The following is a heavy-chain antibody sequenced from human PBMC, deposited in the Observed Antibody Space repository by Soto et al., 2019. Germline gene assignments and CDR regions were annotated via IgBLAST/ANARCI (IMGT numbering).Heavy chain of an antibody. J-gene: IGHJ4*02. Sequence: QVHLVQSGAEVKKPGASVQVSCKASGYTFTSYGITWVRQAPGQGLEWMGWISAHNGNTDYAQKLQGRVIVTRDTSTGAAYMELRSLISDDTGVYYCARGGYGDYWGQGALVTVSS. CDR1: GYTFTSYG. V-gene: IGHV1-18*01. CDR3: ARGGYGDY. D-gene: IGHD1-1*01. CDR2: ISAHNGNT.